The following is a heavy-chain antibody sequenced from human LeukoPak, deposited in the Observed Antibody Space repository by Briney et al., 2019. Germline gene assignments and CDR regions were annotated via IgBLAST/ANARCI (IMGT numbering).Heavy chain of an antibody. J-gene: IGHJ4*02. CDR1: GGSTSSSSYY. D-gene: IGHD2-15*01. CDR3: ARGSGCSGGSCYFLY. CDR2: INHSGST. Sequence: PSETLSLTCTVSGGSTSSSSYYWSWIRQPPGKGLEWIGEINHSGSTNYNPSLKSRVTISVDTSKNQFSLKLSSVTAADTAVYYCARGSGCSGGSCYFLYWGQGTLVTVSS. V-gene: IGHV4-39*07.